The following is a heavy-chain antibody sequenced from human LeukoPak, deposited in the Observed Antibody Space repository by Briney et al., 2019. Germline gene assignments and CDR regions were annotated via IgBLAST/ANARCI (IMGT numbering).Heavy chain of an antibody. J-gene: IGHJ4*02. CDR1: GFTFSSYG. D-gene: IGHD2-2*01. V-gene: IGHV3-30*02. CDR2: IRYDGSNK. CDR3: AKDQLGYCGSTSCSSQFDY. Sequence: GGSLRLSCAASGFTFSSYGMHWVRQAPGKGLEWVAFIRYDGSNKYYADSVKGRFTISRDNSKNTLYLQMNSLRAEDTAVYYCAKDQLGYCGSTSCSSQFDYWGQGTLVTVSS.